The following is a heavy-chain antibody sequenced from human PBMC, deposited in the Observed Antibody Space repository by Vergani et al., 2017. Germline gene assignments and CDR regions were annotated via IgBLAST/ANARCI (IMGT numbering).Heavy chain of an antibody. CDR2: IIGRGGST. D-gene: IGHD6-6*01. CDR1: GFTFSSYA. J-gene: IGHJ4*02. Sequence: EVQLVESGGGLVQPGGSLRLSCAASGFTFSSYAMSWVRQAPGKGLEWVSGIIGRGGSTYYADSVRGRFTISRDNFKNTLYLQMNSLRAEDTAVYYCAKDEYSSSTDWGQGTLVTVSS. V-gene: IGHV3-23*04. CDR3: AKDEYSSSTD.